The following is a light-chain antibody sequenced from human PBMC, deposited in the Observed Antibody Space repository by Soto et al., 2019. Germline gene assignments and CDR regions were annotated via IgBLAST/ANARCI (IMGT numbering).Light chain of an antibody. CDR3: QQYGSSPWT. CDR2: GAS. CDR1: QSVSSSY. V-gene: IGKV3-20*01. Sequence: EIVLTQSPGTLSLSPGERATLSCRASQSVSSSYLAWYQQKPGQAPRLLIYGASSRATGIPDRFSGSGSGTDFTLTISRVEPEDFSVYYCQQYGSSPWTFGQGTKVEI. J-gene: IGKJ1*01.